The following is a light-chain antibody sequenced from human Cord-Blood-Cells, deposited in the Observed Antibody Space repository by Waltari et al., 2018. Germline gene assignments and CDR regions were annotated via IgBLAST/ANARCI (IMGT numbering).Light chain of an antibody. CDR1: SSAVGSYNL. CDR3: CSYAGSSTSVV. Sequence: QPALTQPASVSGSPGQSITISCPGTSSAVGSYNLVPWYQQHPGKAPKLMIYEVSKRPSGVSNRFSGSKSGNTASLTISGLQAEDEADYYCCSYAGSSTSVVFGGGTKLTVL. V-gene: IGLV2-23*02. J-gene: IGLJ2*01. CDR2: EVS.